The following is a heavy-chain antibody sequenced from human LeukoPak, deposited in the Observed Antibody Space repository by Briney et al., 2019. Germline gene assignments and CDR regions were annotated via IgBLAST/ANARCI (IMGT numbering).Heavy chain of an antibody. CDR1: GFTFSSYS. CDR2: ISGSSSYI. J-gene: IGHJ4*02. D-gene: IGHD2-2*01. V-gene: IGHV3-21*01. CDR3: ARGRSSTSFFIDF. Sequence: GGSLRLSCAASGFTFSSYSMNWVRQAPGKGLEWVSSISGSSSYIYYADSVKGRFTISRDNAKNSLYLQMNSLRAEDTAVYYCARGRSSTSFFIDFWGQGTLVTVSS.